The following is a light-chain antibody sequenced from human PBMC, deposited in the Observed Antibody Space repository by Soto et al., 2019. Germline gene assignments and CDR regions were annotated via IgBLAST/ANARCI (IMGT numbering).Light chain of an antibody. Sequence: EIVLTQSPATLSLSPGNRATLSCRASESVSRYLAWYQQKPVQAPRRLIYDASNRATGIPARFSGSGSGTDFTLTITSLEPEDFAVYYCPQRSNWPSTFGGGTKVEIK. CDR2: DAS. V-gene: IGKV3-11*01. J-gene: IGKJ4*01. CDR3: PQRSNWPST. CDR1: ESVSRY.